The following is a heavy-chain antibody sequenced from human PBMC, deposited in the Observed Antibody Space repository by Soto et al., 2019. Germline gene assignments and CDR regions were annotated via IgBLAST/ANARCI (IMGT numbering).Heavy chain of an antibody. J-gene: IGHJ3*02. Sequence: PSETLSLTCTVSGGSISSGGYYWSWIRQHQGKGLEWIGYVYHSGNAYYTPSLRSRVIISIDTSKNQFSLKLSSVTAADTAVYYCAILKPEYQVPQFAFDIWGQGTMVTVSS. V-gene: IGHV4-31*03. D-gene: IGHD2-2*01. CDR1: GGSISSGGYY. CDR3: AILKPEYQVPQFAFDI. CDR2: VYHSGNA.